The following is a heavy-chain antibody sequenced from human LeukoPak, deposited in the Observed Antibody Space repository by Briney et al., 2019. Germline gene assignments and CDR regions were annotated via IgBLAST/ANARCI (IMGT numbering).Heavy chain of an antibody. Sequence: SETLSLTCTVSVGSLSGYYWSCIRQPPGEGLEWIAYIYFTGTTNYNPSLQSRGTISVDTSKNQFSLKLTSVTAADTAVYYCARFSDYYDSSGHYLDYWGQGTLVAVSS. J-gene: IGHJ4*02. CDR1: VGSLSGYY. D-gene: IGHD3-22*01. V-gene: IGHV4-59*08. CDR3: ARFSDYYDSSGHYLDY. CDR2: IYFTGTT.